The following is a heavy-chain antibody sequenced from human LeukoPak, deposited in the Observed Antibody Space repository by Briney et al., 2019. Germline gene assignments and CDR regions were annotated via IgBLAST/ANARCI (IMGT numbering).Heavy chain of an antibody. D-gene: IGHD3-9*01. CDR3: TRHKGTYDILTGYTNWFDP. Sequence: GGSLRLSCAASGFTFGGSAMHWVRQASGKGLEWVGRIRSKANSYATAYAASVKGRFTISRDDSKNTAYLQMNSLKTEDTAVYYCTRHKGTYDILTGYTNWFDPWGQGTLVTVSS. V-gene: IGHV3-73*01. CDR2: IRSKANSYAT. J-gene: IGHJ5*02. CDR1: GFTFGGSA.